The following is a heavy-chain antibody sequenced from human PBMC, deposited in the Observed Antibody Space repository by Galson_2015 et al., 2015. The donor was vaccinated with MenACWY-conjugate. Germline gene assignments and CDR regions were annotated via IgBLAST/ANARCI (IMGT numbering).Heavy chain of an antibody. D-gene: IGHD2-21*01. CDR1: GFTFKNYC. CDR2: IHKDGDEK. V-gene: IGHV3-7*03. J-gene: IGHJ4*02. CDR3: ARAPFEIGSTWYSWFDY. Sequence: SLRLSCAASGFTFKNYCMTWVRQTPGKGLEWVANIHKDGDEKVYGDSVKGRFTISKDNAKNSVFLQMNNLRVEDTAVYYCARAPFEIGSTWYSWFDYWGRGAMVAVSS.